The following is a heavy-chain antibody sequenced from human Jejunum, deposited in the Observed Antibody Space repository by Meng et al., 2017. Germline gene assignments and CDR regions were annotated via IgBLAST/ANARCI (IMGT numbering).Heavy chain of an antibody. CDR2: INPHGSAT. Sequence: GKSLKISCAASGFTFGSAWMTWVRQAPGKGLEWLGNINPHGSATNYVGSVKGRFTISRDNAKNSVYLQMNSLRADDTAVYYCTRDAGWGSLDYWGQGTLVTVSS. V-gene: IGHV3-7*01. CDR3: TRDAGWGSLDY. CDR1: GFTFGSAW. D-gene: IGHD7-27*01. J-gene: IGHJ4*02.